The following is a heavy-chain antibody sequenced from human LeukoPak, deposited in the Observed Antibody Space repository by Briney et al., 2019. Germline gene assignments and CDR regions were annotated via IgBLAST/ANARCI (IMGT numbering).Heavy chain of an antibody. J-gene: IGHJ4*02. D-gene: IGHD1-26*01. CDR2: IYYSGST. CDR3: ARVGGSYFRSAFNYFDY. CDR1: GGSISSGGYY. V-gene: IGHV4-31*03. Sequence: SQTLSLTCTVSGGSISSGGYYLSWIRQHPGKGLEWIGYIYYSGSTYYNPSLKSRVTMSVDTSKNQFSLKLSSVTAADTAVYYCARVGGSYFRSAFNYFDYWGQGTLVTVSS.